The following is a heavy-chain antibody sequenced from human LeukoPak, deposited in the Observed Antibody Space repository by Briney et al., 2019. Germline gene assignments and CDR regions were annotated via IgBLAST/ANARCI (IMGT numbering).Heavy chain of an antibody. CDR1: GGTFSSYA. D-gene: IGHD4-17*01. CDR2: IIPILGIA. CDR3: ARTGTTVRFDP. J-gene: IGHJ5*02. V-gene: IGHV1-69*04. Sequence: ASVKVSRKASGGTFSSYAISWVRQAPGQGLEWMGRIIPILGIANYAQKFQGRVTITADKSTSTAYMELSSLRSEDTAVYYCARTGTTVRFDPWGQGTLVTVSS.